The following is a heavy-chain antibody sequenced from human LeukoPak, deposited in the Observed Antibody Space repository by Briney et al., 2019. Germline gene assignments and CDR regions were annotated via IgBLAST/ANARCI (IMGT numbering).Heavy chain of an antibody. Sequence: ASVSVTCKASGYTFISYYFHWVRQAPGQGLEWMGIINPSGGSTSYAQKFQGRVTMTRDTSTSTVYMALSSLRSEDTAVYYCARAEQTLFLQFCLWGQGTLVTVSS. CDR2: INPSGGST. CDR1: GYTFISYY. V-gene: IGHV1-46*01. J-gene: IGHJ4*02. CDR3: ARAEQTLFLQFCL. D-gene: IGHD3-3*02.